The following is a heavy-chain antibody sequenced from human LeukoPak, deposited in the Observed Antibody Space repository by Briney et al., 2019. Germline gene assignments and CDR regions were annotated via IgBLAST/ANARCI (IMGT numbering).Heavy chain of an antibody. CDR1: GGSFSGYY. CDR3: ARGRDPY. J-gene: IGHJ4*02. D-gene: IGHD5-24*01. CDR2: INHSGST. V-gene: IGHV4-34*01. Sequence: PSETLSLTCAVYGGSFSGYYWTWIRQPPGRGLEGIGEINHSGSTNYNPSLKSRVTISVDTSKSQFSLKLNSVTAADTAMYYCARGRDPYWGQGTLVTVSS.